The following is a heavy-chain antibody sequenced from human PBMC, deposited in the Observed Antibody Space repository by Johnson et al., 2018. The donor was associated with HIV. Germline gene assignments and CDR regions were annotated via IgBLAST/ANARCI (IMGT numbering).Heavy chain of an antibody. V-gene: IGHV3-66*01. CDR3: ASLSSSLFGAFDI. CDR1: GFTVSSNY. CDR2: IYSGGST. D-gene: IGHD6-13*01. Sequence: VQLVESGGGLVQPGGSLRLSCAASGFTVSSNYMSWVRQAPGKGLEWVSVIYSGGSTYYADSVKGRFTISRDNSKNTLYLQMNSLRAEDTAVYYCASLSSSLFGAFDIWCQGTMVTVSS. J-gene: IGHJ3*02.